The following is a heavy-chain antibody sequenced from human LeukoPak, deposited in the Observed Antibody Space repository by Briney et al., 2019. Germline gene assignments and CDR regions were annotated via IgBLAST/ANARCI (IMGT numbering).Heavy chain of an antibody. V-gene: IGHV3-23*01. D-gene: IGHD4-17*01. CDR2: ISGSGGST. Sequence: PGGSLRLSCAASGFTFSSYAMGWVRQAPGKGLEWVSAISGSGGSTYYADSVKGRFTISRDNSKNTLYLQMNSLRAEDTAVYYCAKDPTVTGAFDIWGQGTMVTASS. J-gene: IGHJ3*02. CDR3: AKDPTVTGAFDI. CDR1: GFTFSSYA.